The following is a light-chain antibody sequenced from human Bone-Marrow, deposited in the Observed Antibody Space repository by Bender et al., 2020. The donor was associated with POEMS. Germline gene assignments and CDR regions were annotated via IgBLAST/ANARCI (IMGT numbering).Light chain of an antibody. J-gene: IGLJ2*01. CDR2: KDT. CDR3: QSADSSGTYVI. CDR1: VLPKQY. Sequence: SYDLTQPPSVAVSPGQTARITCSGDVLPKQYAYWYQQKPGQAPVLVIYKDTERPSGIPERFSGSSSGTTVTLTISGVQAEDEADYYCQSADSSGTYVIFGGGTKLTVL. V-gene: IGLV3-25*03.